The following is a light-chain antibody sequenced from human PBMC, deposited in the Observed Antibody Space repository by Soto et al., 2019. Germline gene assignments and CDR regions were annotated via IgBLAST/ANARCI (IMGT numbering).Light chain of an antibody. J-gene: IGKJ5*01. Sequence: ENVLTQSPGTLSLSPGEMATLSFSASQSVYTNYLAWYQQKPGQAPRLLIYGASSRATGIPDRFSASGSGTDFTLTISRLEPEDFAVYYCQQYGSSPITFGQGTRLEIK. CDR3: QQYGSSPIT. CDR1: QSVYTNY. V-gene: IGKV3-20*01. CDR2: GAS.